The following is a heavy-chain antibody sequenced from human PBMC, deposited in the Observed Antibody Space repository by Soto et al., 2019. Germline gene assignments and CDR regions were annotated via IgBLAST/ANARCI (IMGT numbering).Heavy chain of an antibody. CDR3: AGDGGYFIDY. J-gene: IGHJ4*02. CDR1: GGSISSGYYY. CDR2: IYHSGKT. D-gene: IGHD3-22*01. Sequence: QVQLQESGPGLVKPSQTLSLTCTVSGGSISSGYYYWSWIRQPPGEGLEWIGYIYHSGKTYYNPSLKXXLXLXXDTSKHQLSLKLTSVTAADTAVYYCAGDGGYFIDYWGQGTLVTVSS. V-gene: IGHV4-30-4*01.